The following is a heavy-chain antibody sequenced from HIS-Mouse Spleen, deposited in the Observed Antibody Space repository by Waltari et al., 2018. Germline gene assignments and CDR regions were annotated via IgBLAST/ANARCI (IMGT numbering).Heavy chain of an antibody. CDR2: IYYSGST. J-gene: IGHJ2*01. CDR3: AREIPYSSSWYDWYFDL. V-gene: IGHV4-39*07. CDR1: GGSISSSSYS. Sequence: QLQLQESGPGLVKPSETLSLTRTVSGGSISSSSYSWGWSRQPPGKGLEWIGRIYYSGSTYYNPSLKSRVTISVDTSKNQFSLKLSSVTAADTAVYYCAREIPYSSSWYDWYFDLWGRGTLVTVSS. D-gene: IGHD6-13*01.